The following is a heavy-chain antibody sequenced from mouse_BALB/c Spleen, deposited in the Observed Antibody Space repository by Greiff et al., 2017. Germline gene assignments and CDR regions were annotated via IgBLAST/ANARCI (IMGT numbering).Heavy chain of an antibody. Sequence: QVQLKQSGPGLVAPSQSLSITCTVSGFSLTGYGVNWVRQPPGKGLEWLGMIWGDGSTDYNSALKSRLSISKDNSKSQVFLKMNSLQTDDTARYYCARDGITTPYAMDYWGQGTSVTVSS. CDR2: IWGDGST. J-gene: IGHJ4*01. CDR1: GFSLTGYG. CDR3: ARDGITTPYAMDY. V-gene: IGHV2-6-7*01. D-gene: IGHD2-4*01.